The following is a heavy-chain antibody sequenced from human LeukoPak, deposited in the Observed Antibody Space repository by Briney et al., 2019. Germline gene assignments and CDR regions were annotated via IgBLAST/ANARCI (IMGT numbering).Heavy chain of an antibody. V-gene: IGHV5-51*01. CDR1: GYSFTSYW. Sequence: GESLKISCKGSGYSFTSYWIGWVRQMPGKGLEWMGIIYPGDSDTRYSPSIQGQVTISADKSISTAYLQWSSLKASDTAMYYCARSSYYYGSGSPPGGIFDYWGQGTLVTVSS. CDR2: IYPGDSDT. J-gene: IGHJ4*02. CDR3: ARSSYYYGSGSPPGGIFDY. D-gene: IGHD3-10*01.